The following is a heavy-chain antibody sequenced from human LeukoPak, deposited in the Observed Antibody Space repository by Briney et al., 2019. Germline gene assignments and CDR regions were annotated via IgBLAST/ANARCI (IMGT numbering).Heavy chain of an antibody. J-gene: IGHJ4*02. CDR3: ASPPLYGSGSYYHYYFDY. CDR2: IYYSGST. CDR1: GGSISSSNW. D-gene: IGHD3-10*01. Sequence: SETLSLTCAVSGGSISSSNWWSWVRQPPGKGLEWIGSIYYSGSTYYNPSLKSRVTISVDTSKNQFPLKLSSVTAADTAVYYCASPPLYGSGSYYHYYFDYWGQGTLVTVSS. V-gene: IGHV4-39*01.